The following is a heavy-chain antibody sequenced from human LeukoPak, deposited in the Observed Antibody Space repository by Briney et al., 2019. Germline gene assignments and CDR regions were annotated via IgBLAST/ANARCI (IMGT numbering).Heavy chain of an antibody. D-gene: IGHD4-11*01. CDR1: GLTFSSYA. CDR3: ASAFYSNYYYYYYMDV. J-gene: IGHJ6*03. Sequence: PGGSLRLSCAASGLTFSSYAMSWVRQAPGKGLEWVSCISSSGSTIYYADSVKGRFTISRDNAKNSLYLQMNSLRAEDTAVYYCASAFYSNYYYYYYMDVWGKGTTVTVSS. V-gene: IGHV3-48*04. CDR2: ISSSGSTI.